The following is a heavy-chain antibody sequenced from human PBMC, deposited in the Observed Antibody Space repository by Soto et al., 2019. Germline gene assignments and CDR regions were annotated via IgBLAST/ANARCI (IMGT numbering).Heavy chain of an antibody. CDR3: ARDAAYDSSSYPY. CDR2: ISGSSYYI. Sequence: LILSCAAFGFKISSSSMNWVRQAPGKGLEWVSFISGSSYYIYYADSVKGRFTISRDNARNSLYLQMNSLRAEDTAVYYCARDAAYDSSSYPYWGQGTLVTVSS. J-gene: IGHJ4*02. CDR1: GFKISSSS. V-gene: IGHV3-21*01. D-gene: IGHD3-22*01.